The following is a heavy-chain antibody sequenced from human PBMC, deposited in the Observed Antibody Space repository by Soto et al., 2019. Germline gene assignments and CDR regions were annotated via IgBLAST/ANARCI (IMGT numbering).Heavy chain of an antibody. CDR2: ISWNSGSI. V-gene: IGHV3-9*01. CDR1: GFTFDGYA. Sequence: GGSLRLSCAASGFTFDGYAMHWVRQAPGKGLEWVSGISWNSGSIGYADSVKGRFTISRDNAKNSLYLQMNSLRAEDTALYYCAKDIRRGVQLWLTGDYWGQGILVTVTS. J-gene: IGHJ4*02. CDR3: AKDIRRGVQLWLTGDY. D-gene: IGHD5-18*01.